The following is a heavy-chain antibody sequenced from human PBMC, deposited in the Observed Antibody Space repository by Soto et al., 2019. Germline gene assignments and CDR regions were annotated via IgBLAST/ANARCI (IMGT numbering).Heavy chain of an antibody. J-gene: IGHJ4*02. CDR3: ARAVAVAADFDY. CDR1: GYTFTGYA. D-gene: IGHD6-19*01. V-gene: IGHV1-3*05. Sequence: QVQLVQSGAKEKKPGASVKVSCKASGYTFTGYAMHWVRQAPGQRLEWMGWINAGNGNTKYSQKFQGRVTITRDTSASTAYMELSSPRSEDTAVYYCARAVAVAADFDYWGQGTLVTVSS. CDR2: INAGNGNT.